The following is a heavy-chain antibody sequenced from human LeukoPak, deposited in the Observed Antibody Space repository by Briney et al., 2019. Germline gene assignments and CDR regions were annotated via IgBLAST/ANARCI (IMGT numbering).Heavy chain of an antibody. CDR3: ARRDGYNMGAFDI. Sequence: GESLKISCRGSGYSFSTYWVGWVRQMPGKGLEWMGIMYPGDSDTRYSPSFQGQFTISADKSISTAYLQWSSLKASDTAMYYCARRDGYNMGAFDIWGQGTMVTVSS. CDR1: GYSFSTYW. J-gene: IGHJ3*02. CDR2: MYPGDSDT. D-gene: IGHD5-24*01. V-gene: IGHV5-51*03.